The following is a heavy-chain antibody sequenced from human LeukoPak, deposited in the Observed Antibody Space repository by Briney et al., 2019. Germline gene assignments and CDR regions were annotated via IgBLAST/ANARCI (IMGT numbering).Heavy chain of an antibody. J-gene: IGHJ6*02. Sequence: GGSLRLSCAASGLTFSSHWMHWVRQAPGKGLEWVAVIWYDGSNKYYADSVKGRFTISRDNSKNTLYLQMNSLRAEDTAVYYCARDRHYDFWSGYYQDVWGQGTTVTVSS. D-gene: IGHD3-3*01. CDR2: IWYDGSNK. CDR3: ARDRHYDFWSGYYQDV. V-gene: IGHV3-33*08. CDR1: GLTFSSHW.